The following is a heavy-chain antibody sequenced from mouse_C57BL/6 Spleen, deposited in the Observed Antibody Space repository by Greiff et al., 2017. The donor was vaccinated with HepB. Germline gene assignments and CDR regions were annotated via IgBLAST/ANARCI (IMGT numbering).Heavy chain of an antibody. Sequence: VQLQQSGAELVKPGASVKISCKASGYSFTDYNMNWVKQSNGKSLEWIGVINPNYGTTSYNQKFKGKATLTVAQSSSTAYMQLNSLTSEDSAVYYCARGRIGLGDYFDYWGQGTTLTVSS. V-gene: IGHV1-39*01. CDR1: GYSFTDYN. D-gene: IGHD3-1*01. CDR3: ARGRIGLGDYFDY. J-gene: IGHJ2*01. CDR2: INPNYGTT.